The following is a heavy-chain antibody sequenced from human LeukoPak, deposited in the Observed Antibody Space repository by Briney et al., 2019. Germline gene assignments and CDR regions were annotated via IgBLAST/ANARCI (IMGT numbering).Heavy chain of an antibody. D-gene: IGHD3-10*01. J-gene: IGHJ5*02. CDR2: IIPIFGTA. V-gene: IGHV1-69*13. CDR3: ARVYDYYGSGRGWFDP. CDR1: GYAFTSYY. Sequence: SVKVSCKASGYAFTSYYMHWVRQAPGQGLEWMGGIIPIFGTASYAQKFQGRVTITADESTSTAYMELSSLRSEDTAVYYCARVYDYYGSGRGWFDPWGQGTLVTVSS.